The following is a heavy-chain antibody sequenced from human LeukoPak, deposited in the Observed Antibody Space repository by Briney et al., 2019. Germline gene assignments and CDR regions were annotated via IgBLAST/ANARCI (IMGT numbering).Heavy chain of an antibody. CDR3: AELGITMIGGV. CDR1: GFTFGRHW. Sequence: GGSLRLSCAASGFTFGRHWMSWVRQAPGKGLEWVSYISSSGSTIYYADSVKGRFTISRDNAKNSLYLQMNSLRAEDTAVYYCAELGITMIGGVWGKGTTVTISS. CDR2: ISSSGSTI. V-gene: IGHV3-48*03. D-gene: IGHD3-10*02. J-gene: IGHJ6*04.